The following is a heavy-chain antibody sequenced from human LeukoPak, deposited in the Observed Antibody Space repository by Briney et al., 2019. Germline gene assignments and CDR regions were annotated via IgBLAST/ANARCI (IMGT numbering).Heavy chain of an antibody. J-gene: IGHJ4*02. CDR3: TRDPDKSSKVDF. Sequence: PGGSLRLSCAASGFTFSSNAMSWVRQAPGKGLEWVSYIDSSGRALYYADSVKGRFTISRGNAKNSLFLQMNSLRAEDTAVYFCTRDPDKSSKVDFWGQGTLVTVSS. V-gene: IGHV3-48*04. CDR2: IDSSGRAL. D-gene: IGHD3-9*01. CDR1: GFTFSSNA.